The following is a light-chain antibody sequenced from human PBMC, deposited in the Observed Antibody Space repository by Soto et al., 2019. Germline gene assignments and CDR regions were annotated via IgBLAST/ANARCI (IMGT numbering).Light chain of an antibody. J-gene: IGLJ3*02. CDR3: SAYTSRVTWV. CDR1: SSDIGAYKY. Sequence: QAASVSGSPGQSITISCTGTSSDIGAYKYVSWYQQHPGKAPKLMIYEVSNRPSGVSNRFSGSKSGNTASLTSSGRQAEDEADYYCSAYTSRVTWVFGGGTKVTVL. CDR2: EVS. V-gene: IGLV2-14*01.